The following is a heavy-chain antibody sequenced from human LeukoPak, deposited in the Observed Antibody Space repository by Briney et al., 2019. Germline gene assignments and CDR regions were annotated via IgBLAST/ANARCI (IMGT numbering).Heavy chain of an antibody. V-gene: IGHV1-18*04. CDR2: ISANNGNT. CDR1: GYTFIGYY. Sequence: ASVKVSCKASGYTFIGYYMHWVRQAPGQGLEWMGWISANNGNTHYTQKFQGRVTMTTDTSTSATYMEMRSLRSDDTAMYYCARGDWGDASDIWGQGTLVTVSS. D-gene: IGHD7-27*01. CDR3: ARGDWGDASDI. J-gene: IGHJ3*02.